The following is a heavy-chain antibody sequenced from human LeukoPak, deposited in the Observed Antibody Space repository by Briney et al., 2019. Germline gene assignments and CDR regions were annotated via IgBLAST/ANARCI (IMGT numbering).Heavy chain of an antibody. CDR3: ARDYDILTGYYSGNWFDP. D-gene: IGHD3-9*01. Sequence: GASVKVSCKASGYTFTGYYMHWVRQAPGQGLEWMGWINPNSGGTNYAQKFQGRVTMTRDTSISTAYMELSRLRSDDTAVYYCARDYDILTGYYSGNWFDPWGQGTLVTVSS. CDR2: INPNSGGT. J-gene: IGHJ5*02. CDR1: GYTFTGYY. V-gene: IGHV1-2*02.